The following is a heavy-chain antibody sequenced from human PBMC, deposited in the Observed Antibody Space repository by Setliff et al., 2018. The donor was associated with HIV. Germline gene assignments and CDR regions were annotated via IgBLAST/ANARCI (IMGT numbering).Heavy chain of an antibody. V-gene: IGHV1-69*04. CDR2: VIPILGMT. J-gene: IGHJ3*02. CDR1: GGTFNNYT. D-gene: IGHD2-8*01. Sequence: SVKVSCKASGGTFNNYTTTWVRQAPGQGLEWMGRVIPILGMTNYAQKFQGRVTITADKSTSTAYMELISLRSEDTAMYYCARDLGYCTNGACPLTAEGAFDIWGQGTMVTVSS. CDR3: ARDLGYCTNGACPLTAEGAFDI.